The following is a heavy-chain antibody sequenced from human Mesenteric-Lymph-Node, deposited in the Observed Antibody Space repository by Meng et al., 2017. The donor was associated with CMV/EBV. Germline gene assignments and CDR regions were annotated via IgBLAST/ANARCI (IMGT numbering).Heavy chain of an antibody. J-gene: IGHJ6*02. D-gene: IGHD2-21*02. CDR2: ISSSSTI. V-gene: IGHV3-69-1*02. CDR1: GFTFSDYY. Sequence: GESLKISCAASGFTFSDYYMNWVRQAPGKGLEWVSSISSSSTIYYADSVKGRFTISRDNAKNSLYLQMNSLRAEDTAVYYCARGRRLRSPYYYYGMDVWGQGTTVTVSS. CDR3: ARGRRLRSPYYYYGMDV.